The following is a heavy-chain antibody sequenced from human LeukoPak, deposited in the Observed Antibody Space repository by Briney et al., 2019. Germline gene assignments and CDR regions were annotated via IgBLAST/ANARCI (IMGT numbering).Heavy chain of an antibody. CDR1: GFTFSSYA. CDR3: AKVRYSSGWFRPFDY. V-gene: IGHV3-23*01. D-gene: IGHD6-19*01. Sequence: GGTLRLSCAASGFTFSSYAMSWVRQAPGKGLEWVSAISGSGGSTYYADSVKGRFTISRDNSKNTLYLQMNSLGAEDTAVYYCAKVRYSSGWFRPFDYWGQGTLVTVSS. CDR2: ISGSGGST. J-gene: IGHJ4*02.